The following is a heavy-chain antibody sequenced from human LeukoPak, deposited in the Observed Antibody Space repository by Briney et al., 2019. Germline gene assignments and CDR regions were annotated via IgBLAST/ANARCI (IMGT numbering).Heavy chain of an antibody. V-gene: IGHV3-48*01. J-gene: IGHJ1*01. CDR3: ARGPRGYDSSGYPEFFQH. D-gene: IGHD3-22*01. Sequence: PGGSLRLSCAASGFTFSTYSMNWVRQAPGKGLEWVSYISSSSSTIYYADSVKGRFTISRDNAKNSLYLQMNSLRAEDTAVYYCARGPRGYDSSGYPEFFQHWGQGTLVTVSS. CDR1: GFTFSTYS. CDR2: ISSSSSTI.